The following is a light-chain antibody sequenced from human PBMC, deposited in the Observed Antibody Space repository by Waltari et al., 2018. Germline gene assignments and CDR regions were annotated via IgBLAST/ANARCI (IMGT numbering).Light chain of an antibody. CDR1: QSVGRS. V-gene: IGKV3D-20*02. Sequence: DIVLPQSLATLSLSPGERATLSCRASQSVGRSLAWYQQKPGQAPRLLIYNAYTRATGIPDRFSGSGSGTDFSLTISSLEPEDFAIYYCQHYVRLPVTFGQGTKVEIK. J-gene: IGKJ1*01. CDR2: NAY. CDR3: QHYVRLPVT.